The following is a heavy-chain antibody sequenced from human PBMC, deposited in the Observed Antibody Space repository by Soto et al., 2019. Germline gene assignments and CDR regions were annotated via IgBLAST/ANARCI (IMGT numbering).Heavy chain of an antibody. CDR1: GGSISSYC. CDR2: IYYSGST. Sequence: PSETLSLTCTVSGGSISSYCWSWIRQPPGKGLEWIGYIYYSGSTNYNPSLKSRVTISVDTYKNQFSLKLSSVTAADTAVYYCARRYYYGSGSYGLDYWGHGTLVIVSS. J-gene: IGHJ4*01. CDR3: ARRYYYGSGSYGLDY. D-gene: IGHD3-10*01. V-gene: IGHV4-59*01.